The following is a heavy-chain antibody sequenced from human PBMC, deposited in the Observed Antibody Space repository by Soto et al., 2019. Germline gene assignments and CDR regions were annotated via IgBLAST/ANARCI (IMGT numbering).Heavy chain of an antibody. CDR3: ARQTTVTHPADWYFDL. CDR1: GYTFTSYY. D-gene: IGHD4-17*01. J-gene: IGHJ2*01. Sequence: QVQLVQSGAEVKKPGASVKVSCKASGYTFTSYYMHWVRQAPGQGLEWMGIINPSGGSTSYAQKFQGRVTMTRDTSTSTVDMELSSLRSEDTAVYYCARQTTVTHPADWYFDLWGRGTLVTVSS. CDR2: INPSGGST. V-gene: IGHV1-46*01.